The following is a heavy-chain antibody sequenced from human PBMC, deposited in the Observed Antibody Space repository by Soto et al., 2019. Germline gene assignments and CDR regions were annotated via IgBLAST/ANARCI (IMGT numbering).Heavy chain of an antibody. CDR1: GGSISSSSYY. CDR2: IYYSGST. D-gene: IGHD6-6*01. J-gene: IGHJ4*02. Sequence: SETLSLTCTVSGGSISSSSYYWGWIRQPPGKGLEWIGSIYYSGSTYYNPSLKSRVTISVDTSKNQFSLKLSSVTAVDTAVYYCARLSIAALSFDYWGQGTLVTVSS. CDR3: ARLSIAALSFDY. V-gene: IGHV4-39*01.